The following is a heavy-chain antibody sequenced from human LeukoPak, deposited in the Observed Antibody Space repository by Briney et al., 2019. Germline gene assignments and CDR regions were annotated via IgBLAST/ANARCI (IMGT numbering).Heavy chain of an antibody. Sequence: PSETLSLTCAVYGGSFSGHHWNWIRQPPGKGLEWIGEINHDGSTNYNPSLKSRVTISVDTSKNQFSLKLTSVTAADTAVYYCARARGTVAIDYWGHGTLVTVSS. CDR2: INHDGST. D-gene: IGHD5-12*01. CDR1: GGSFSGHH. CDR3: ARARGTVAIDY. V-gene: IGHV4-34*01. J-gene: IGHJ4*01.